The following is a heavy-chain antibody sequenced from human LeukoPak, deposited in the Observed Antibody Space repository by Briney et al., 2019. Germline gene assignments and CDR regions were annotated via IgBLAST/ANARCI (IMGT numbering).Heavy chain of an antibody. V-gene: IGHV3-30*18. CDR2: ISYDGSNK. Sequence: GGSLRLFCAASGFTFSSYGMHWVRQAPGKGLEWVAVISYDGSNKYYADSVKGRFTISRDNSKNTLYLQMNSLRAEDTAVYYCAKDSSYWLLRNDAFDIWGQGTMVTVSS. J-gene: IGHJ3*02. CDR1: GFTFSSYG. D-gene: IGHD2-8*02. CDR3: AKDSSYWLLRNDAFDI.